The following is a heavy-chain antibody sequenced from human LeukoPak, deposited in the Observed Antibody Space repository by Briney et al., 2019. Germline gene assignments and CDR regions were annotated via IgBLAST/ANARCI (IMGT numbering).Heavy chain of an antibody. J-gene: IGHJ5*02. CDR1: GFTFSSYA. Sequence: GGSLRLSCAASGFTFSSYAMHWVRQAPGKGLEWVAVISYDGSNKYYADSVKGRFTISRDNSKNTLYLQMNSLRAEDTAVYYCARDRDFDPWGQGTLVTVSS. D-gene: IGHD3-10*01. CDR3: ARDRDFDP. CDR2: ISYDGSNK. V-gene: IGHV3-30-3*01.